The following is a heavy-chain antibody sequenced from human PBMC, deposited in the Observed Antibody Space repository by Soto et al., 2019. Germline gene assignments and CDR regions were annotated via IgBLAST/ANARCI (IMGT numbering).Heavy chain of an antibody. CDR1: GYNFANYW. J-gene: IGHJ6*02. V-gene: IGHV5-51*01. CDR2: FYPGDFNV. D-gene: IGHD1-26*01. Sequence: PGESLKISCKGSGYNFANYWIAWLRRMPEKGLEWMGIFYPGDFNVKYSPSFQGQVIISVDKSVTTAYLQWSSLKASDTGMYYCARLISGSLDVWGQGTTVTVSS. CDR3: ARLISGSLDV.